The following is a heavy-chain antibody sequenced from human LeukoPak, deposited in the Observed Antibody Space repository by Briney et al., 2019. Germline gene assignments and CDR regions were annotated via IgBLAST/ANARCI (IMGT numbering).Heavy chain of an antibody. V-gene: IGHV3-23*01. Sequence: GGSLRLSCAASGFTFSSYAMSWVRQAPGKGLEWVSAISGSGGSTHYADSVKGRFTISRDNSKNTLYLQMNSLRAEDTAIYYCAKVLLWFGELDSWGQGTLVTVSS. CDR2: ISGSGGST. CDR3: AKVLLWFGELDS. J-gene: IGHJ4*02. CDR1: GFTFSSYA. D-gene: IGHD3-10*01.